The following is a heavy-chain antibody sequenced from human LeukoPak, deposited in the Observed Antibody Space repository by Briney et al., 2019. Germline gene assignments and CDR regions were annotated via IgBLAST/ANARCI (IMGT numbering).Heavy chain of an antibody. Sequence: GASVKVSCKASGYTFTSYGISWVRQAPGQGLEWMGWISAYNGNNGNINYAQKLQGRVTMTTDTSTSTAYMELRSLRSDDTAVYYCARDHPNVLLWFGESPGSDYWGQGTLVTVSS. D-gene: IGHD3-10*01. J-gene: IGHJ4*02. CDR1: GYTFTSYG. V-gene: IGHV1-18*01. CDR2: ISAYNGNNGNI. CDR3: ARDHPNVLLWFGESPGSDY.